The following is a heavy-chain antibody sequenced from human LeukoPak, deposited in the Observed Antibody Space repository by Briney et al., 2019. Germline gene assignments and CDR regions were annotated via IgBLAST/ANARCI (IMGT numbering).Heavy chain of an antibody. CDR2: VRGKTYGRTT. Sequence: GGTLRLSCAASGFTFSSYAMNWVRQAPGKGLEWVGFVRGKTYGRTTEYAASVKGRFTISRDDSKSIAYLQMNSLKTEDTAVYYCVSGIGPWGQGTLVTVSS. D-gene: IGHD1-26*01. CDR3: VSGIGP. V-gene: IGHV3-49*04. CDR1: GFTFSSYA. J-gene: IGHJ5*02.